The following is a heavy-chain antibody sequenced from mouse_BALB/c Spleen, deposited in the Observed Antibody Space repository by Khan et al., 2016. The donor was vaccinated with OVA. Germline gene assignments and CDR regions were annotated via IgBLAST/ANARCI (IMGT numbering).Heavy chain of an antibody. Sequence: VQLVESGAELAKPGASVKMSCKASGYNFNTYWMHWVKQRPGQGLEWIGYINPTSGYTDYNDKFKDRATLSADKSSSTAYMQLNSLTSEDSAVYYLTRDRIDYWGQGTTLTVTS. CDR1: GYNFNTYW. CDR2: INPTSGYT. V-gene: IGHV1-7*01. CDR3: TRDRIDY. J-gene: IGHJ2*01.